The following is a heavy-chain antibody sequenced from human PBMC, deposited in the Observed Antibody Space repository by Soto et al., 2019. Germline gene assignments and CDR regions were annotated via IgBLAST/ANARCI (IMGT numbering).Heavy chain of an antibody. J-gene: IGHJ5*01. D-gene: IGHD3-10*01. CDR1: GFTVSSNY. Sequence: GGSLRLSCAASGFTVSSNYMSWVRQAPGKGLEWVSVIYSGGSTYYADSVKGRFTISRDNSKNTLYLQMNSLRADDTATYYCTRAYGAETFDFWGQGTRVTVSS. CDR2: IYSGGST. V-gene: IGHV3-53*01. CDR3: TRAYGAETFDF.